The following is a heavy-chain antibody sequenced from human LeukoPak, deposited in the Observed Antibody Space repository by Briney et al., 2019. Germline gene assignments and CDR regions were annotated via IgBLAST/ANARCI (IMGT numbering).Heavy chain of an antibody. CDR2: ISSSSSYI. D-gene: IGHD6-13*01. CDR3: ARGIAEAGMGAYYYYGIDV. CDR1: GFTFSSYS. Sequence: GGSLRLSCAASGFTFSSYSMNWVRPPPGKGLEWVSSISSSSSYIYYADSVKGRFTISRDNAKNSLYLQMNSLRAEDTAVYYCARGIAEAGMGAYYYYGIDVWGQGTTVTVSS. J-gene: IGHJ6*02. V-gene: IGHV3-21*01.